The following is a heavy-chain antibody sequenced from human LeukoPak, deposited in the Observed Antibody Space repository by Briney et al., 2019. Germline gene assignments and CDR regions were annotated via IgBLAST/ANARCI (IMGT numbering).Heavy chain of an antibody. CDR2: ISAYNGNT. Sequence: ASVKVSCKASGYTFTSYGISWVRQAPGQGLEWMGWISAYNGNTNYAQKLQGRVTMTTDTSTSTAYMELRGLRSDDTAVYYCARTFIRLAAASYVDYWGQGTLVTVSS. J-gene: IGHJ4*02. CDR1: GYTFTSYG. D-gene: IGHD6-13*01. V-gene: IGHV1-18*01. CDR3: ARTFIRLAAASYVDY.